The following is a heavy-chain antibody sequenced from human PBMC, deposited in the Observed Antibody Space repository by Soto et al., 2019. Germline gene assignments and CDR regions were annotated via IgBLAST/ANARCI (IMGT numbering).Heavy chain of an antibody. CDR1: GGSFSGYY. Sequence: QVQLQQWGAGLLKPSETLSLTCAVYGGSFSGYYWSWIRQPPGKGLEWIGEINHSGSTNYNPSLKSRVTISVDTSKNQFSLKLSSVTAADTAVYYCAIQTGGDYYYYMDVWGKGTTVTVSS. D-gene: IGHD1-26*01. CDR3: AIQTGGDYYYYMDV. J-gene: IGHJ6*03. CDR2: INHSGST. V-gene: IGHV4-34*01.